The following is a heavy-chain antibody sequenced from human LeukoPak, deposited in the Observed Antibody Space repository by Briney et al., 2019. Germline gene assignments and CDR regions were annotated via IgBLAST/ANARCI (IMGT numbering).Heavy chain of an antibody. Sequence: GGSLRLSCAASGFMFSSNWMSWVRLAPGKGLEWVANIKEDGTETYYVDSVKGRFTISRDNAKNSLYLQMNSLRVEDTAVYYCAKEGRSLQTYWGQGTLVIVSS. CDR2: IKEDGTET. J-gene: IGHJ4*02. CDR3: AKEGRSLQTY. CDR1: GFMFSSNW. V-gene: IGHV3-7*03. D-gene: IGHD5-24*01.